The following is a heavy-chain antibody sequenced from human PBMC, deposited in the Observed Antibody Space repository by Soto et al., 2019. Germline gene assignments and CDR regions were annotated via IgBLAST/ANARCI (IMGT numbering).Heavy chain of an antibody. V-gene: IGHV3-11*01. CDR2: ISSSGATI. D-gene: IGHD5-12*01. J-gene: IGHJ4*02. CDR1: GFTFSDYY. Sequence: PGGSLRLSCAASGFTFSDYYMSWIRQAPGKGLEWLSYISSSGATIYYVDSVKGRFTISRDNAKKSLYLQMDSLRAEDTAVYYCARDWVLATGPIDYWGPGTLVTVSS. CDR3: ARDWVLATGPIDY.